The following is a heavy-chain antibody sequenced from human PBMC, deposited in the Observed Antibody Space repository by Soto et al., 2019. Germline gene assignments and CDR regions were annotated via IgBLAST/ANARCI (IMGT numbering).Heavy chain of an antibody. CDR1: GYTLTELS. CDR3: ASGGRIVDTGIGYYYYHAMDV. D-gene: IGHD5-18*01. V-gene: IGHV1-24*01. J-gene: IGHJ6*01. CDR2: FDPEDGET. Sequence: VASVKVSCKVSGYTLTELSMHRVRQAPGKGREWMGGFDPEDGETIYAQKLQGRVTMTRDTSTGTAYMELGSLRSEDTAFYYCASGGRIVDTGIGYYYYHAMDVWGQGNTVAASS.